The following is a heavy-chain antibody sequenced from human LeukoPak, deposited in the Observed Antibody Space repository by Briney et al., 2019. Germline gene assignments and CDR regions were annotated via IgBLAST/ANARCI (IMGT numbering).Heavy chain of an antibody. J-gene: IGHJ4*02. V-gene: IGHV3-33*01. CDR2: IWYDGSNK. Sequence: GGSLRRSCAASGFTFSSYGMHWVRQAPGKGLEWVADIWYDGSNKYYADSVKGRFTISRDNSKNTPYLQMNSLRADDTAVYYCAREGSSGYSRQDSFDYWGQGTLVTVSS. D-gene: IGHD3-22*01. CDR1: GFTFSSYG. CDR3: AREGSSGYSRQDSFDY.